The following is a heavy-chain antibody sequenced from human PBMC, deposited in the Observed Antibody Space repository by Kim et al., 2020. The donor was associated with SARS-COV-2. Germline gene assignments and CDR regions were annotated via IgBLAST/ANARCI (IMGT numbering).Heavy chain of an antibody. CDR3: ARCRIFHWNDASLNY. J-gene: IGHJ4*02. D-gene: IGHD1-1*01. Sequence: SETLSLTCAVYGGSFSGYYWSWIRQPPGKGLEWIGEINHSGSTNYNPSLKSRVTISVDTSKNQFSLKLSAVTAAYTAVYYCARCRIFHWNDASLNYWGKGSLVAVS. CDR1: GGSFSGYY. V-gene: IGHV4-34*01. CDR2: INHSGST.